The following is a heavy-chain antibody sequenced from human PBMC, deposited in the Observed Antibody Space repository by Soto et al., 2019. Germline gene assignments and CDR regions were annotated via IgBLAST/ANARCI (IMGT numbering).Heavy chain of an antibody. V-gene: IGHV1-69*13. CDR1: GGTFSSYA. Sequence: SVKVSCKASGGTFSSYAISWVRQAPGQGLEWMGGIIPIFGTANYAQKFQGRVTITADESTSAAYMELSSLRSEDTAVYYCARPMGSEDCSNGVYYIVGIRGLVFWGHGTLVTVSS. CDR3: ARPMGSEDCSNGVYYIVGIRGLVF. CDR2: IIPIFGTA. J-gene: IGHJ4*01. D-gene: IGHD2-8*01.